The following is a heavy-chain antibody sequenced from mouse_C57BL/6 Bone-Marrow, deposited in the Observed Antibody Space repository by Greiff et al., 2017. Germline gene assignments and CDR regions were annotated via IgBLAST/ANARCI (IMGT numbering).Heavy chain of an antibody. CDR2: INPGSGGT. D-gene: IGHD2-1*01. V-gene: IGHV1-54*01. CDR1: GYAFTNYL. CDR3: ARGGGNFYFDY. J-gene: IGHJ2*01. Sequence: QVQLQQSGAELVRPGTSVKVSCKASGYAFTNYLIEWVKQRPGQGLEWIGVINPGSGGTNYNEKFKGKATLTADKSSSTAYMQLSRLTSEDSAVYFCARGGGNFYFDYWGQGTTLTVSS.